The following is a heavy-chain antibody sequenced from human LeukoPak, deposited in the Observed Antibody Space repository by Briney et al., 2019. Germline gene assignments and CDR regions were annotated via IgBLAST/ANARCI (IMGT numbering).Heavy chain of an antibody. D-gene: IGHD1-26*01. Sequence: ASVKVSCKASGYTFTSYYMHWVRQAPGQGLEWMGWINPNSGGTKYAQKFQGRVTMTRDMSISTAYMELRRLRSDDTAVYNCARGRLSEGWEIRPKFDYWGQGTLVTVSS. CDR2: INPNSGGT. CDR1: GYTFTSYY. CDR3: ARGRLSEGWEIRPKFDY. V-gene: IGHV1-2*02. J-gene: IGHJ4*02.